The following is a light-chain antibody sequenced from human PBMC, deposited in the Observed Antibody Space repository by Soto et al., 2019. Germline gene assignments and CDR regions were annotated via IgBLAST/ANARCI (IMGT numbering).Light chain of an antibody. CDR2: KAS. Sequence: DIKMTQSPSTLSATGGDRVTITCRASQSLNNYLAWYQQKPGKAPKLLIYKASSLQSGVPSRFSGSGSGTDFTLTISNLQPDDLATYYCQHYNGYPITYGGGTKVQI. CDR1: QSLNNY. J-gene: IGKJ4*01. V-gene: IGKV1-5*03. CDR3: QHYNGYPIT.